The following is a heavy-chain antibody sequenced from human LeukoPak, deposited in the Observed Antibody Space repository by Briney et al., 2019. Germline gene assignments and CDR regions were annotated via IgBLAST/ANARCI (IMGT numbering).Heavy chain of an antibody. CDR1: GFTFDDYG. V-gene: IGHV3-20*04. CDR3: ARGCSSTSCYGGYYYMDV. J-gene: IGHJ6*03. Sequence: PGGSLRLSCAASGFTFDDYGMSWVRQAPGKGLEWVSGINWNGGSTGYADSVKGRFTISRDNAKNSLYLQMNSLRAEDTALYYCARGCSSTSCYGGYYYMDVWGKGTTVTVSS. CDR2: INWNGGST. D-gene: IGHD2-2*01.